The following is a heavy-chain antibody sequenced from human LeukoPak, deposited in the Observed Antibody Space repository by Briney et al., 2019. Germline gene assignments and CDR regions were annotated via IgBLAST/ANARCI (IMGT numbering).Heavy chain of an antibody. CDR3: ARDAVDTANAV. D-gene: IGHD5-18*01. CDR2: INSDGSIT. CDR1: GFTFTTYW. Sequence: GGSLRLFCAASGFTFTTYWMHWVRQAPGKGLVWVSHINSDGSITSYADSVKGRFTISRDNAKNTLYLQMNSLRAEDTAVYYCARDAVDTANAVWGQGTTVTVSS. J-gene: IGHJ6*02. V-gene: IGHV3-74*01.